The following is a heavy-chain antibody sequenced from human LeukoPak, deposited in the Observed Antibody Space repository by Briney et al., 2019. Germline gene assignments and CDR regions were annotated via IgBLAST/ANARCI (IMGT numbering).Heavy chain of an antibody. CDR2: ISSSGSTI. CDR1: GFTFSSYE. Sequence: GGSLRLSCAASGFTFSSYEMNWVRQAPGKGLEWVSYISSSGSTIYYADSVKGRFTFSRDNAKNSLYLQMNSLRAEDTAVYYCARALSRQVGATGFDYWGQGTLVTVSS. J-gene: IGHJ4*02. D-gene: IGHD1-26*01. CDR3: ARALSRQVGATGFDY. V-gene: IGHV3-48*03.